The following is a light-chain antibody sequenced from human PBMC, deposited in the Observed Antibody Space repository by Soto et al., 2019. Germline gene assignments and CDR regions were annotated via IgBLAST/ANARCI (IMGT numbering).Light chain of an antibody. Sequence: EIVLTQSPGTLSLSPGERATLSCRASQSVSSNHLAWYQQKPGLAPRLLIYDASSRATGIPDRFSGSGSGTDFTLTISGLEPADLGVYYCQQRHNWPITFGQGTRLEIK. V-gene: IGKV3D-20*02. CDR3: QQRHNWPIT. J-gene: IGKJ5*01. CDR2: DAS. CDR1: QSVSSNH.